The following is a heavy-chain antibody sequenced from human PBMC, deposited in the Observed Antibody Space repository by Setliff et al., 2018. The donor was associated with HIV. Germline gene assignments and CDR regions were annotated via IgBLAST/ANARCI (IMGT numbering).Heavy chain of an antibody. CDR1: GASVSSDDYC. D-gene: IGHD3-10*01. CDR2: ISYSGDT. J-gene: IGHJ4*02. Sequence: PSETLSLTCTVSGASVSSDDYCWSWIRQPPRQGLDWIWYISYSGDTYYYATLQSRAPILLDTSKNQFFLTLTSVTAADTAVYFCARVPFGSGSYYFDFWGQGTLVTVSS. V-gene: IGHV4-30-4*01. CDR3: ARVPFGSGSYYFDF.